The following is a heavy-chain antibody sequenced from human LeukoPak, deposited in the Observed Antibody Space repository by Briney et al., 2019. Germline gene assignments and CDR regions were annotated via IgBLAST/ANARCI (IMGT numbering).Heavy chain of an antibody. D-gene: IGHD6-25*01. J-gene: IGHJ4*02. V-gene: IGHV4-59*01. CDR2: IYYSGST. CDR1: GGSISSNY. Sequence: SETLSLTCTVSGGSISSNYWNWIRQLPGKGLEWIGYIYYSGSTNYNPSLKSRVTISVDTSKNQFSLRLSSVTAANTAVHYCASGSAVAAAGDYWGQGTLVTVSS. CDR3: ASGSAVAAAGDY.